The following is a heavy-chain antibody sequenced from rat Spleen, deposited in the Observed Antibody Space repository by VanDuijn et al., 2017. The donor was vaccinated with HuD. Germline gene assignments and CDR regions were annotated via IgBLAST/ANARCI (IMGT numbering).Heavy chain of an antibody. J-gene: IGHJ2*01. D-gene: IGHD1-11*01. V-gene: IGHV5-29*01. CDR1: GFNFSDYG. CDR2: ISYGDSSGHSGT. Sequence: EVQLVESDGDLVQPGRSLKLSCAASGFNFSDYGMAWVRQAPTKGLEWVATISYGDSSGHSGTYYRDSVKGRFTISRDNAKSTLSLQMDSLRSEDTATYYCARRHYGYTDYFDYWGQGVMVTVSS. CDR3: ARRHYGYTDYFDY.